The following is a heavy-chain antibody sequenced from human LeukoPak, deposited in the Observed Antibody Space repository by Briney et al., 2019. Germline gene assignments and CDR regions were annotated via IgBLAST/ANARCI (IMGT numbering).Heavy chain of an antibody. Sequence: ASVKVSCKASGYTFTNNYLHWVRQAPGQGLEWMWMIHPRDGSTSYAQNFQGRVTVTRDTSTTTVHMELRGLRSEDTAVYYCARDQEGFDYWGQGTVVTVSS. V-gene: IGHV1-46*01. CDR1: GYTFTNNY. CDR2: IHPRDGST. CDR3: ARDQEGFDY. J-gene: IGHJ4*02.